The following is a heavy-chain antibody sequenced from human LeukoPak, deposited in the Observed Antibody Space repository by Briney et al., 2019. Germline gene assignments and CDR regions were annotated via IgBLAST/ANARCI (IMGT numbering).Heavy chain of an antibody. CDR3: AKFGRGSYAFDI. V-gene: IGHV3-9*03. Sequence: PGGSLRLSCAASGFTFDDYAMHWVRQAPGKGLEWVSGISWNSGSIGYADSVKGRFTISRDNAKNSLYLQMNSLRAEDMALYYCAKFGRGSYAFDIWGQGTMVTVSS. CDR2: ISWNSGSI. J-gene: IGHJ3*02. CDR1: GFTFDDYA. D-gene: IGHD1-26*01.